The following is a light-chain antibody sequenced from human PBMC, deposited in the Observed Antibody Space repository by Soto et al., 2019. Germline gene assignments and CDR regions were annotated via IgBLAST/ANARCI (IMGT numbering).Light chain of an antibody. CDR1: QGIRHH. V-gene: IGKV1-17*01. Sequence: SQVTQSPYSLYASAKHPFPLTFRTSQGIRHHLSWYQQKPGKAPKLLIYAASSLQSGVPSRFSGSGSGTEFALTISSLQPDDFATYYCQQYDSYPLTFGGGTKV. CDR2: AAS. CDR3: QQYDSYPLT. J-gene: IGKJ4*01.